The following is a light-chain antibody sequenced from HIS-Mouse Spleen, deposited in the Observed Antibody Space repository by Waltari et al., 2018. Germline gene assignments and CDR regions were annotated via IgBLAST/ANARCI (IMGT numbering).Light chain of an antibody. V-gene: IGKV2-28*01. CDR1: QSLLHSNGYNY. CDR2: LGS. CDR3: MQALQTPWT. Sequence: DIVMTQSPLSLPVTPGEPASISCRSSQSLLHSNGYNYLDWYVQKQGQSPQLLIYLGSNRASGVPDRFSGSGSGTDFTLKISRVEAEDVGVYYCMQALQTPWTFGQGTKLEIK. J-gene: IGKJ2*01.